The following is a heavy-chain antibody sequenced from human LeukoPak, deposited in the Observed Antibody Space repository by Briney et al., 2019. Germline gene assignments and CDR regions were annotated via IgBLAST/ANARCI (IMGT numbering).Heavy chain of an antibody. Sequence: PSQTLSLTCTVSGGSISSSSYSWSWIRQPAGKGLEWIGRIYISGSTNYNPSLKSRVTISVDTSKKQFSLKLSSVTAADTAVYYCAREKIDYYDGSGRGWFDPWGQGTLVTVSS. D-gene: IGHD3-22*01. CDR1: GGSISSSSYS. V-gene: IGHV4-61*02. CDR3: AREKIDYYDGSGRGWFDP. J-gene: IGHJ5*02. CDR2: IYISGST.